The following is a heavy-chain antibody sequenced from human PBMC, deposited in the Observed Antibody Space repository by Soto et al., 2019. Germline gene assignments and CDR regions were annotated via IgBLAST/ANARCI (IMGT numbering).Heavy chain of an antibody. D-gene: IGHD2-15*01. Sequence: GGSLRLSCAASGVTFSSYWMHWVRQAPGKGLVWVSRINSDGSNTIYADSVKGRFTISRDNAKNTLYLQMSSLRADDTALYYCARSIPFCSGGSCSPKPFDYWGQGTLVTSPQ. CDR2: INSDGSNT. J-gene: IGHJ4*02. CDR1: GVTFSSYW. V-gene: IGHV3-74*01. CDR3: ARSIPFCSGGSCSPKPFDY.